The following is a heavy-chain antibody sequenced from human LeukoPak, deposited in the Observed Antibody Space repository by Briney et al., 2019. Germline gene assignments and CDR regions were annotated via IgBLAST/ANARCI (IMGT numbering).Heavy chain of an antibody. V-gene: IGHV3-21*01. CDR3: AKDSWAYCGGDCYFDY. D-gene: IGHD2-21*02. CDR1: GFTFSSYS. CDR2: ISSSSSYI. J-gene: IGHJ4*02. Sequence: PGGSLRLSCAASGFTFSSYSMNWVRQAPGKGLEWVSSISSSSSYIYYADSVKGRFTISRDNAKNSLYLQMNSLRAEDTAVYYCAKDSWAYCGGDCYFDYWGQGTLVTVSS.